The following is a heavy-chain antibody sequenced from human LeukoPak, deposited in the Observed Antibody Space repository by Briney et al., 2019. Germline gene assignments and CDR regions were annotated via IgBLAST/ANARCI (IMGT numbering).Heavy chain of an antibody. CDR1: GLTLRNYA. V-gene: IGHV3-23*01. J-gene: IGHJ4*02. Sequence: PGGSLRLSCAASGLTLRNYAISWVRQAPGKGLEWVSAISGSGGSTYYADSVKGRFTISRDNSKNTLYLQMNSLRAEDTAVYYCASTTVAGLDYWGQGTLVTVSS. CDR2: ISGSGGST. CDR3: ASTTVAGLDY. D-gene: IGHD6-19*01.